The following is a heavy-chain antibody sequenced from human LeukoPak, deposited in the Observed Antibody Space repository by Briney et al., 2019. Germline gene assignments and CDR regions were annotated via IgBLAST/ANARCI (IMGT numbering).Heavy chain of an antibody. V-gene: IGHV3-21*01. J-gene: IGHJ4*02. CDR1: GFTFSSYS. CDR2: ISSSSSYI. CDR3: ARGDYGDYLWYFDY. Sequence: GGSLRLTCAASGFTFSSYSMNWVRQAPGKGLEWVSSISSSSSYIYYADSVKGRFTISRDNAKNSLYLQMNSLRAEDTAVYYCARGDYGDYLWYFDYWGQGTLVTVSS. D-gene: IGHD4-17*01.